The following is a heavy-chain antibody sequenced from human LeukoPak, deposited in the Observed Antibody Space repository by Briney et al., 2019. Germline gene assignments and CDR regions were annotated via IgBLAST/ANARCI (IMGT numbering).Heavy chain of an antibody. V-gene: IGHV4-59*01. J-gene: IGHJ4*02. CDR3: ARGGYDSDFDY. D-gene: IGHD3-3*01. Sequence: SETLSLPCTVSGGSISTYYWSWIRLPPGKGLEWIAYIYFTGRTQYNPSLKNRVTISVDTSKNQFSLRLSSVTPADTAVYYCARGGYDSDFDYWGQGTLVTVSS. CDR2: IYFTGRT. CDR1: GGSISTYY.